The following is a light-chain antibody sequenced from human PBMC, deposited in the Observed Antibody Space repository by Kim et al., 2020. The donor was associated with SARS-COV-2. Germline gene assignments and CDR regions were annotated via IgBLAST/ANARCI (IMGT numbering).Light chain of an antibody. J-gene: IGLJ2*01. Sequence: GQRVTISCTGSSSNIGAGYDVHWYQQLPGTAPKLLIYGNSNRPSGVPDRFSGSKSGTSASLAITGLQAEDEADYYCQSYDNSLSALFGGGTQLTVL. CDR3: QSYDNSLSAL. CDR2: GNS. CDR1: SSNIGAGYD. V-gene: IGLV1-40*01.